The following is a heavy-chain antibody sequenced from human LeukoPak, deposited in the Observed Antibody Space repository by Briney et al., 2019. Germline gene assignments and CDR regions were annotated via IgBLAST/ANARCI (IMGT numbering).Heavy chain of an antibody. CDR1: GYTFTSYY. V-gene: IGHV1-46*01. J-gene: IGHJ6*03. Sequence: ASVKVSCKASGYTFTSYYMHWVRQAPGQGLEWMGIINPSGGSTSYAQKFQGRVTMTRDMSTSTVYMELSSLRSEDTAVYYCASSTGYYDTTRTRGFRNYDYYYYYYYMDVWGKGTTVTVSS. D-gene: IGHD3-22*01. CDR2: INPSGGST. CDR3: ASSTGYYDTTRTRGFRNYDYYYYYYYMDV.